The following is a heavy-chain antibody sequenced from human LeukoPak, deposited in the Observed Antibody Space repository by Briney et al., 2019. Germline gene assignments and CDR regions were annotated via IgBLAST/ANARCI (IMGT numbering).Heavy chain of an antibody. CDR3: ARDEAWNSHGY. D-gene: IGHD1-7*01. CDR2: ISNSGSYT. J-gene: IGHJ4*02. CDR1: GFTFSSYS. Sequence: GGSPRLSCAASGFTFSSYSMNWVRQAPGKGLEWVSFISNSGSYTYYADSVKGRFTISRDNAKNSLSLQMNGLRAEDTAVYYCARDEAWNSHGYWGQGTLVTVSS. V-gene: IGHV3-21*01.